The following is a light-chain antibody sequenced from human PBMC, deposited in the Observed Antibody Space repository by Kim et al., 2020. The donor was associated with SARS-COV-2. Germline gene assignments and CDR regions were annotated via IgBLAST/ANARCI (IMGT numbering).Light chain of an antibody. J-gene: IGLJ2*01. CDR1: SSNIGNND. CDR2: DNS. CDR3: ATWSTSLSAVL. Sequence: GQKVTISCSGSSSNIGNNDVSWYQQLPGTAPKLLIYDNSKRPSGIPDRFPGSKSGTSATLGITGLQTGDEADYYCATWSTSLSAVLFGGGTQLTVL. V-gene: IGLV1-51*01.